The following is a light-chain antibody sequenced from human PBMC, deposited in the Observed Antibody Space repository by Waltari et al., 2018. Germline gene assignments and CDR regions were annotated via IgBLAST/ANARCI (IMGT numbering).Light chain of an antibody. J-gene: IGLJ3*02. CDR3: SAWDSSLSAQV. V-gene: IGLV10-54*04. CDR1: SNNVGNQG. CDR2: RNN. Sequence: LTQPPSVSKGLRQTATLTCTGNSNNVGNQGATWLQQHQGHPPKLLSYRNNNRPSGISEKFSASRSGNTASLTITGLQPEDGADYYCSAWDSSLSAQVFGGGTKLTVL.